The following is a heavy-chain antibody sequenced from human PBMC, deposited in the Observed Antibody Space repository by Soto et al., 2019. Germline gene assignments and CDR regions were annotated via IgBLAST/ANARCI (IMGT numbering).Heavy chain of an antibody. J-gene: IGHJ6*02. CDR1: GFTFSSYA. CDR2: ISGSGGST. V-gene: IGHV3-23*01. CDR3: AKDFATMVRGVIIDYGMDV. D-gene: IGHD3-10*01. Sequence: GGSLRLSCAASGFTFSSYALCWVRQAPGKGLEWVSAISGSGGSTYYADSVKGRFTISRDNSKNTLYLQMNSLRAEDTAVYYCAKDFATMVRGVIIDYGMDVWGQGTTVTVSS.